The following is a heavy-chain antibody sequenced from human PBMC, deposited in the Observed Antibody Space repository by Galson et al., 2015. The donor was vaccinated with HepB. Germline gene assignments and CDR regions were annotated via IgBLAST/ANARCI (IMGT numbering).Heavy chain of an antibody. Sequence: SLRLSCAASGFTFSSYSMNWVRQAPGKGLEWVSSISSSSSYIYYADSVKGRFTISRDNAKNSLYLQMNSLRAEDTAVYYCARTPQPWFGELSDAFDIWGQGTMVTVSS. CDR2: ISSSSSYI. V-gene: IGHV3-21*01. CDR1: GFTFSSYS. D-gene: IGHD3-10*01. CDR3: ARTPQPWFGELSDAFDI. J-gene: IGHJ3*02.